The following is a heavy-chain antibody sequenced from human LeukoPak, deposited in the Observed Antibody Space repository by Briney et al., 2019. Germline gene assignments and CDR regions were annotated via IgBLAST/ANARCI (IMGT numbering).Heavy chain of an antibody. CDR1: GYSFTCYW. V-gene: IGHV5-51*01. J-gene: IGHJ5*02. Sequence: KTGESLKISCKGSGYSFTCYWIGWVRQMPGKGLEWMGIIYPGDSDTRYSPSFQGQVTISADKSISTAYLQWSSLKASDTAMYYCARFIAAASSWFDPWGQGTLVTVSS. D-gene: IGHD6-13*01. CDR3: ARFIAAASSWFDP. CDR2: IYPGDSDT.